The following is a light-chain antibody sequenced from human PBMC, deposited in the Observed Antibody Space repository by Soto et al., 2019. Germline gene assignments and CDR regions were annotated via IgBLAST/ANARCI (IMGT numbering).Light chain of an antibody. CDR3: ETWDINTHVV. V-gene: IGLV4-60*02. CDR1: SGHSSYI. CDR2: LEGSGSY. Sequence: QPVLTQSSSASASLGSSVKLTCTLSSGHSSYIIEWHQQQPGKAPRYLMKLEGSGSYNKWSGVPDRFSGSSSGADRYLTISNLQFEDEADYYCETWDINTHVVFGGGTKLTVL. J-gene: IGLJ2*01.